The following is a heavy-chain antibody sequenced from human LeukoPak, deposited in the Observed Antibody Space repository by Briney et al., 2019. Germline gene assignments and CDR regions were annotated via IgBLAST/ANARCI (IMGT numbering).Heavy chain of an antibody. CDR1: GFTFSSYS. Sequence: GGSLRLSCAASGFTFSSYSMNWVRQAPGKGLEWVSYISSSSSTTYYADSVKGRFTISRDNAKNSLYLQMNSLRAEDTAVYYCARDRTDVLLWFGELPPLVDYWGQGTLVTVSS. J-gene: IGHJ4*02. D-gene: IGHD3-10*01. V-gene: IGHV3-48*04. CDR3: ARDRTDVLLWFGELPPLVDY. CDR2: ISSSSSTT.